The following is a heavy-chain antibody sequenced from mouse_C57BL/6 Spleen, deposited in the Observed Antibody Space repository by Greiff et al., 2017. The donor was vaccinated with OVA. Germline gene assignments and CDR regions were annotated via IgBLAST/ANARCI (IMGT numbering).Heavy chain of an antibody. CDR3: ARSGDYYGSNWYFDV. CDR1: GYAFTNYL. Sequence: QVQLKQSGAELVRPGTSVKVSCKASGYAFTNYLIEWVKQRPGQGLEWIGVINPGSGGTNYNEKFKGKATLTADKSSSTAYMQLSSLTSEDSAVYFCARSGDYYGSNWYFDVWGTGTTVTVSS. V-gene: IGHV1-54*01. D-gene: IGHD1-1*01. CDR2: INPGSGGT. J-gene: IGHJ1*03.